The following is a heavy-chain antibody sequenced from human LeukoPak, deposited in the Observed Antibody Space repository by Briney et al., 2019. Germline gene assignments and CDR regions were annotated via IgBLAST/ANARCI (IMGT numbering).Heavy chain of an antibody. J-gene: IGHJ3*02. CDR3: ARDPYCSSTSCYRTIDAFDI. CDR1: GGTFSSYA. V-gene: IGHV1-69*05. Sequence: SVKVSCKASGGTFSSYANSWVRQAPGQGLEWMGGIIPIFGTANYAQKFQGRVTITTDESTSTAYMELSSLRSEDTAVYYCARDPYCSSTSCYRTIDAFDIWGQGTVVTVSS. CDR2: IIPIFGTA. D-gene: IGHD2-2*01.